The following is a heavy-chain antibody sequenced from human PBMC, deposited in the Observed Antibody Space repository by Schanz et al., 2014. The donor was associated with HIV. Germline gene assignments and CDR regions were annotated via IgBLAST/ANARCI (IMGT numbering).Heavy chain of an antibody. CDR2: ISPYNGKT. V-gene: IGHV1-2*02. Sequence: QVQLVQSGAEVKKPGSSVKVSCKASGGTFSSYAISWVRQAPGQGLEWMGWISPYNGKTRYAEKFQGRVTMTRDTSISTAYMELRRLRSDDTAVYYCARGLGDSSSSEPFDIWGQGTKVTVSS. CDR1: GGTFSSYA. J-gene: IGHJ3*02. D-gene: IGHD6-6*01. CDR3: ARGLGDSSSSEPFDI.